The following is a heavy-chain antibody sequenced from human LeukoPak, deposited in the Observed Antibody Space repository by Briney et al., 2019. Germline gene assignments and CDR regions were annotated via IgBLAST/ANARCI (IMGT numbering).Heavy chain of an antibody. CDR2: ISSSSSYI. V-gene: IGHV3-21*01. D-gene: IGHD1-26*01. CDR3: ARDSMGAPNY. J-gene: IGHJ4*02. Sequence: PGGSLRLSCAASGFTLSSYSMNWVRQAPGKGLEWVSSISSSSSYIYYADSVKGRFTISRDNAKNSLYLQMNSLRAEGTAVYYCARDSMGAPNYWGQGTLVNVSS. CDR1: GFTLSSYS.